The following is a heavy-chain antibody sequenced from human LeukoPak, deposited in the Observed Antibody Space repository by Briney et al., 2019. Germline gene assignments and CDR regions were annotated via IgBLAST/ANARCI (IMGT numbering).Heavy chain of an antibody. V-gene: IGHV1-2*02. D-gene: IGHD2-2*01. CDR1: GYTLTDHH. J-gene: IGHJ4*02. CDR2: MNPNSGDT. CDR3: ARRPINCIITNCYVDY. Sequence: ASVKVSCKASGYTLTDHHMHWVRQAPGQGLEWMGWMNPNSGDTSYAREFQDRVTMTRDTSLSTAYMELSRLRSDDTAVYYCARRPINCIITNCYVDYWGQGTLVTVSS.